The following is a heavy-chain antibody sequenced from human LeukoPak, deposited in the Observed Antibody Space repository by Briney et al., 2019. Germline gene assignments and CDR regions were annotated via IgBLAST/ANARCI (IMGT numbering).Heavy chain of an antibody. D-gene: IGHD3-16*01. CDR3: AREDYEKGCDY. Sequence: SETLSLTCTVSGGSISSYYWSWIRQPPGKGLEWIGYIYYSGSTNYNPSLKSRVTISVDTSKNQFSLKLSSVTAADTAVYYCAREDYEKGCDYWGQGTLVTVSS. CDR2: IYYSGST. CDR1: GGSISSYY. V-gene: IGHV4-59*12. J-gene: IGHJ4*02.